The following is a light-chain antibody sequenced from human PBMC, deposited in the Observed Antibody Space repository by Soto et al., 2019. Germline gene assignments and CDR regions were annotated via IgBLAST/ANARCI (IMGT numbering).Light chain of an antibody. Sequence: SALTQPASVSGSPGQSITLSCTGTSSDVGGYNYVSWYQQHPGKAPKLMIYEVNNRPSGVSNRFSGSKSGNTASLTISGLQAEDEADYYCSSFTSTSTYVFGTGTKLTVL. J-gene: IGLJ1*01. CDR2: EVN. V-gene: IGLV2-14*01. CDR1: SSDVGGYNY. CDR3: SSFTSTSTYV.